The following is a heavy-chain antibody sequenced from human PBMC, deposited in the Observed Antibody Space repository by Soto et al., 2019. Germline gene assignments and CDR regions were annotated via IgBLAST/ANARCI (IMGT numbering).Heavy chain of an antibody. Sequence: SVTLSLTCFGSGASVSSGSFYWSWIRQPPGKGLEWIGFIYNNETFNYNPSLKSRVTLSVDTSKHQFSLKLSSVTAADTAVYYCARVPLRYSSSHNFDSWGQGALVTVSS. J-gene: IGHJ4*02. CDR1: GASVSSGSFY. CDR2: IYNNETF. CDR3: ARVPLRYSSSHNFDS. D-gene: IGHD6-19*01. V-gene: IGHV4-61*01.